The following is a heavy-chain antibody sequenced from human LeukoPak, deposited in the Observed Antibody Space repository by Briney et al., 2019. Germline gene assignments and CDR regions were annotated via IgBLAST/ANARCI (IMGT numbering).Heavy chain of an antibody. Sequence: GGSLRLSCAASGSTFSSYGMHWVRQAPGKGLEWVAVIWHDGSRMYYVDSVKGRFTISRDNSRNTLYLQMNSLRPEDTAVYYCARDDSGAENAFDIWGQGTLVAVSS. D-gene: IGHD6-25*01. J-gene: IGHJ3*02. CDR3: ARDDSGAENAFDI. CDR1: GSTFSSYG. CDR2: IWHDGSRM. V-gene: IGHV3-33*01.